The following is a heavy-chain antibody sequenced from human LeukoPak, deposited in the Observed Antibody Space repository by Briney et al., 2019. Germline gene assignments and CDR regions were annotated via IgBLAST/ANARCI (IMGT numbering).Heavy chain of an antibody. CDR2: ISSSSSTI. CDR1: GFTFSSYS. J-gene: IGHJ4*02. D-gene: IGHD3-22*01. Sequence: SGGSLRLSCAASGFTFSSYSMNWVRQAPGKGLEWVSYISSSSSTIYYADSVKGRFTISRDNAKNSLYLQMNSLRAEDTAVYYCARRSGYYLDYWGQGTLVTVSS. CDR3: ARRSGYYLDY. V-gene: IGHV3-48*01.